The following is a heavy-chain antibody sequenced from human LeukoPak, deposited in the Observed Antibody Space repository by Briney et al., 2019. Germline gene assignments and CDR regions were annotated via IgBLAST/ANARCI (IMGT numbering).Heavy chain of an antibody. CDR1: GFTFSSYG. V-gene: IGHV3-30*18. CDR3: AKDSTGTLDY. J-gene: IGHJ4*02. Sequence: GGSLRLSCAASGFTFSSYGMHWVRQAPGKGLEWVAVISYDGSNKYYADSVKGRFTISRDNSKNTLYLQMNSLRAEDTAVYYSAKDSTGTLDYWGQGTLVTVSS. CDR2: ISYDGSNK. D-gene: IGHD1-1*01.